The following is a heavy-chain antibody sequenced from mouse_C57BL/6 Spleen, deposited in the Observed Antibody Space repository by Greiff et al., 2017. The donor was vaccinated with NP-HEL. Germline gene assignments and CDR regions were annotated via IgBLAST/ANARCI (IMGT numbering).Heavy chain of an antibody. V-gene: IGHV1-64*01. CDR3: ARGGTAQVYFDY. Sequence: VQLQQSGAELVKPGASVKLSCKASGYTFTSYWMHWVKQRPGQGLEWIGMIHPNSGSTNYNEKFKSKATLTVDKSSSTAYMQLSSLTSEDSAVYYCARGGTAQVYFDYWGQGTTLTVSS. CDR2: IHPNSGST. J-gene: IGHJ2*01. CDR1: GYTFTSYW. D-gene: IGHD3-2*02.